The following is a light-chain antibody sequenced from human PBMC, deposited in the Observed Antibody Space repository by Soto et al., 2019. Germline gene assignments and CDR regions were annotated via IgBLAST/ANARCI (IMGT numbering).Light chain of an antibody. J-gene: IGKJ5*01. CDR1: QSVSNF. Sequence: VMSQSPATLSVSPGEGATLSCRASQSVSNFLAWYQQKPGQAPRLLIYDASNRATGIPVRFSGSGSGTDFTLTISSLEPEDFGLYYCQQRSDWFTFGQGTRLEI. CDR2: DAS. CDR3: QQRSDWFT. V-gene: IGKV3-11*01.